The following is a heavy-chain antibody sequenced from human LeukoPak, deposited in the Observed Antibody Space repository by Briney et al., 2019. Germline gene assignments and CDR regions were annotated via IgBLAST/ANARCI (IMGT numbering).Heavy chain of an antibody. CDR3: ARVALTGADY. CDR1: GGSISSGSYY. V-gene: IGHV4-61*02. Sequence: SQTLSLTCTVSGGSISSGSYYWSWIRQPAGKGLEWIGRIYTSGSTNYNPSLKSRVTISVDTSKNQFSLKLSSVTAADTAVYYCARVALTGADYWGQGTLVTVSS. CDR2: IYTSGST. D-gene: IGHD3-9*01. J-gene: IGHJ4*02.